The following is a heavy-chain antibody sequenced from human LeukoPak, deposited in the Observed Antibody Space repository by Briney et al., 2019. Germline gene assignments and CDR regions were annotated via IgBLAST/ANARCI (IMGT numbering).Heavy chain of an antibody. J-gene: IGHJ4*02. V-gene: IGHV3-7*04. CDR3: TRVGYIDEGIDY. CDR2: IKQDGSKK. CDR1: GFPFSSYW. D-gene: IGHD5-24*01. Sequence: GGSLRLSCVASGFPFSSYWMTWVRQAPGKGLEWVANIKQDGSKKSYVDSVKGRFTISRDSAKNSLYLQMNSLRAEDTAIYYCTRVGYIDEGIDYWGQGTLVTVSS.